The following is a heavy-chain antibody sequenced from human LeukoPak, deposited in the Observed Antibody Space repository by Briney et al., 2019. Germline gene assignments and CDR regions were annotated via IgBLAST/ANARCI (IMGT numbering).Heavy chain of an antibody. CDR3: AIGRASGWYEFDY. V-gene: IGHV3-23*01. CDR1: GFTFRSYA. D-gene: IGHD6-19*01. CDR2: ISGSGGST. Sequence: GGSLRLSCAASGFTFRSYAMSWVRQAPGKGLEWVSAISGSGGSTYYADSVKGRFTISRDNSKNTLYLQMNRLRAEDTGVYYCAIGRASGWYEFDYWGQGPLVTVSS. J-gene: IGHJ4*02.